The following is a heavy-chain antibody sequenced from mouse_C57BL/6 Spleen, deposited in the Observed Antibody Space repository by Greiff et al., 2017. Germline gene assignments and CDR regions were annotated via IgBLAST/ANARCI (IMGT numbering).Heavy chain of an antibody. Sequence: VQLVESGPELVKPGASVKLSCKASGYTFTSYDINWVKQRPGQGLEWIGWIYPRDGSTKYNEKFKGKATLTVDTSSSTAYMELHSLTSEDSAVYFCARSQLLHYYAMDYWGQGTSVTVSS. D-gene: IGHD1-1*01. CDR1: GYTFTSYD. V-gene: IGHV1-85*01. J-gene: IGHJ4*01. CDR3: ARSQLLHYYAMDY. CDR2: IYPRDGST.